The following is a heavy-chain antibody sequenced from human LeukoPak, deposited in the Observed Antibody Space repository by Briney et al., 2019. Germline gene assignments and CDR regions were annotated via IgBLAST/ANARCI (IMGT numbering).Heavy chain of an antibody. D-gene: IGHD3-22*01. CDR2: INPNSGGT. J-gene: IGHJ4*02. CDR1: GYTFTGYY. Sequence: GASVKVSCKASGYTFTGYYMHWVRQAPGQGLEWMGRINPNSGGTNYAQKFQGRVTMTRDTSISTAYMELSRLRSDDTAVYHCARDLYYYDSSGYWVYYFDYWGQGTLVTVSS. V-gene: IGHV1-2*06. CDR3: ARDLYYYDSSGYWVYYFDY.